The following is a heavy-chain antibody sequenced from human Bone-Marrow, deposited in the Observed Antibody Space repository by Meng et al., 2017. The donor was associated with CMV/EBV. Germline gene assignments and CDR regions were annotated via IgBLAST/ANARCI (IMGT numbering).Heavy chain of an antibody. D-gene: IGHD3-16*02. V-gene: IGHV1-8*01. J-gene: IGHJ4*02. CDR3: ARSLSRFDY. Sequence: ASVKVSCKASGYTFTSYDINWVRQATGQGLEWMGWMNPNSGNTGYAQKLQGRVTMTTDTSTSTAYMELRSLRSEDTAVYYCARSLSRFDYWGQGTLVTVSS. CDR1: GYTFTSYD. CDR2: MNPNSGNT.